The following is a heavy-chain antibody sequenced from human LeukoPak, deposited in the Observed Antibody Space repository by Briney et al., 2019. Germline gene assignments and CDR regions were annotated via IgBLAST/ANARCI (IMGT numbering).Heavy chain of an antibody. CDR2: LFDSVNT. V-gene: IGHV4-59*11. J-gene: IGHJ4*02. Sequence: PSETLSLTCTVSGGSISSHYWSWIRQPPGKGLEWIAYLFDSVNTKDNPSLQSRLTLSADTPKNQFSLRLSSVTAADTAAYYCATIKRGSIFGYFDFWGQGIKVTVSP. CDR1: GGSISSHY. D-gene: IGHD5-18*01. CDR3: ATIKRGSIFGYFDF.